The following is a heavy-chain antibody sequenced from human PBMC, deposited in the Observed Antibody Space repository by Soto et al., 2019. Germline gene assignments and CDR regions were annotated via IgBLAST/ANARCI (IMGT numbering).Heavy chain of an antibody. J-gene: IGHJ4*02. CDR3: AKNIVLMVYAPWYFDY. V-gene: IGHV4-30-4*02. CDR2: IYYSGST. Sequence: SETLSLTCTVSGGSISSGDYYWSWIRQPPGKGLEWIGYIYYSGSTYYNPSLKSRVTISVDTSKNQFSLRAEDTAVYYCAKNIVLMVYAPWYFDYWGQGTLVTVSS. D-gene: IGHD2-8*01. CDR1: GGSISSGDYY.